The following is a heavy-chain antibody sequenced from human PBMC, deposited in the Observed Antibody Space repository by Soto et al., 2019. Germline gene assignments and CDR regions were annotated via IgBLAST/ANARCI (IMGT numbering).Heavy chain of an antibody. J-gene: IGHJ2*01. D-gene: IGHD2-15*01. V-gene: IGHV3-30-3*01. CDR2: ISYDGSNK. Sequence: QVQLVESGGGVVQPGRSLRLSCAASGFTFSSYAMHWVRQAPGKGLEWVAVISYDGSNKYYADSVKGRFTISRDNSKNTLYLQMHSLRGEDTAVYYCARDSDIVVVVAANYWYFDLWGRGTLVTVSS. CDR3: ARDSDIVVVVAANYWYFDL. CDR1: GFTFSSYA.